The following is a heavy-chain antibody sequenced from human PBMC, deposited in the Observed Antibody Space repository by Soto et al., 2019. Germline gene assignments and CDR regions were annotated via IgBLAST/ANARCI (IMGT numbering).Heavy chain of an antibody. D-gene: IGHD4-17*01. Sequence: PSETLSLTCAVSGGSISSGGYSWSWIRQPPGKGLEWIGYIYHSGSTYYNPSLKSRVTISVDRSKNQFSLKLSSVTAADTAVYYCARATTTLYFDYWGQGTLVTVSS. V-gene: IGHV4-30-2*01. CDR3: ARATTTLYFDY. CDR1: GGSISSGGYS. CDR2: IYHSGST. J-gene: IGHJ4*02.